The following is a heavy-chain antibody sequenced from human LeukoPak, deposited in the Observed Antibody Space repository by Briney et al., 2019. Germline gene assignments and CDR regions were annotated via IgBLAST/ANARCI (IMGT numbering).Heavy chain of an antibody. D-gene: IGHD3-22*01. CDR1: GGSISSYY. CDR3: ARGRGYDSSGYHPHFDY. V-gene: IGHV4-59*12. CDR2: IYYSGST. Sequence: PSETLSLTCTVSGGSISSYYWSWIRQPPGKGLEWIGYIYYSGSTNYNPSLKSRVTISVDTSKNQFSLKLSSVTAADTAVYYCARGRGYDSSGYHPHFDYWGQGTLVTVSS. J-gene: IGHJ4*02.